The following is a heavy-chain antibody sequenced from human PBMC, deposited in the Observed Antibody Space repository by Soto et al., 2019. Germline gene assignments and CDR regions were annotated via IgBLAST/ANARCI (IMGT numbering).Heavy chain of an antibody. CDR2: INTDGSGT. CDR1: GFTFSSDW. CDR3: ARAYCSGGSCYPDYYYGMDV. J-gene: IGHJ6*02. D-gene: IGHD2-15*01. Sequence: GGSLRLSCAASGFTFSSDWMHWVRQAPGKGLVWVSRINTDGSGTSYADSVKGRFTISRDNAKNTLYLQMNSLRAEDTAVYYCARAYCSGGSCYPDYYYGMDVWGQGTTVTVSS. V-gene: IGHV3-74*01.